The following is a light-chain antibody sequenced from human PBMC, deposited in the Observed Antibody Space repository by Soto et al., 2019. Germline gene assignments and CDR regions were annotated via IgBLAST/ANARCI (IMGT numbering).Light chain of an antibody. CDR3: CSYTSSTNVL. CDR1: SSDVGGYNY. Sequence: QSALTQPASVSGSPGQSITISCTGNSSDVGGYNYVSWYQQHPGKAPKLMIYEVSYRPSGVSNRFSGSKSGNTASLTISGLQAEDEADYYCCSYTSSTNVLFGGGTKLTVL. CDR2: EVS. V-gene: IGLV2-14*01. J-gene: IGLJ2*01.